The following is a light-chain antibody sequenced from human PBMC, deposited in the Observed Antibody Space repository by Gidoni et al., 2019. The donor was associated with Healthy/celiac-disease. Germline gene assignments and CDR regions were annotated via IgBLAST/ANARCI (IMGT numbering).Light chain of an antibody. CDR1: QGISSY. CDR2: AAS. CDR3: QQLNSYPRGT. Sequence: DIQLTQSPSFLSASVGDRVTITCRASQGISSYLAWYQQKPGKAPNLLIYAASTLQSGVPSRFSGSGSGTECTLTISSLQPEDFATYYCQQLNSYPRGTFGPGTKVDIK. V-gene: IGKV1-9*01. J-gene: IGKJ3*01.